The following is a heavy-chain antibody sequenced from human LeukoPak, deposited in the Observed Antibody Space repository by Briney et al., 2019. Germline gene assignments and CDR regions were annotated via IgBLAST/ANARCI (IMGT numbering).Heavy chain of an antibody. J-gene: IGHJ4*01. V-gene: IGHV3-23*01. CDR1: GFIVSNYA. Sequence: PGGSLRLSCAASGFIVSNYAMTWVRQAPGKGLEWVSTLSGSGITTYYADSVKGRFTISRDNSKNTLYLQMNSLRAEDTAVYYCAKGIYSSGWSYFDYWGHGTLVTVSS. D-gene: IGHD6-19*01. CDR3: AKGIYSSGWSYFDY. CDR2: LSGSGITT.